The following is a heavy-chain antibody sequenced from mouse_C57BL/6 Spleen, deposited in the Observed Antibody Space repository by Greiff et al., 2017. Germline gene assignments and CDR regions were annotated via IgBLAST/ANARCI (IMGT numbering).Heavy chain of an antibody. Sequence: EVMLVESGGGLVQPGGSLKLSCAASGFTFSDYYMYWVRQTPEKRLEWVAYISNGGGSTYYPDTVKGRFTISRDNAKNTLYLQMSRLKSEDTAMYYCARHDDGYYRYFDVWGTGTTVTVSS. J-gene: IGHJ1*03. V-gene: IGHV5-12*01. CDR2: ISNGGGST. CDR1: GFTFSDYY. CDR3: ARHDDGYYRYFDV. D-gene: IGHD2-3*01.